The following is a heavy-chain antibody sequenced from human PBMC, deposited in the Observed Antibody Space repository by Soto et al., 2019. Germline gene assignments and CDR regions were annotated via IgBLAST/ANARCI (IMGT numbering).Heavy chain of an antibody. V-gene: IGHV3-23*01. Sequence: GGSLRLSCAASGFTFNSHAMSWVRQAPGKGLEWVSAISGSGGSTYYADSVKGRFTISRDSSKNTLYLQMNSLRAEDTAVYYCAKSPPRIPVALMWWYFDYWGQGTLVTVSS. J-gene: IGHJ4*02. CDR2: ISGSGGST. CDR1: GFTFNSHA. D-gene: IGHD6-19*01. CDR3: AKSPPRIPVALMWWYFDY.